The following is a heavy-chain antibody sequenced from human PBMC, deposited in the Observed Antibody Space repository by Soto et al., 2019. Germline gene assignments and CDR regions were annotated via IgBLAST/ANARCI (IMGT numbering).Heavy chain of an antibody. D-gene: IGHD6-13*01. CDR1: GFTFSSYW. CDR3: ARGPEYSSSWYDY. Sequence: GGSLRLSCAASGFTFSSYWMSWVRQAPGKGLEWIANLKQDGSEKYYVDSVKGRFTISRDNVKNSLYLQMNSLRAEDTTVYYCARGPEYSSSWYDYWGQGTLVAVYS. J-gene: IGHJ4*02. V-gene: IGHV3-7*03. CDR2: LKQDGSEK.